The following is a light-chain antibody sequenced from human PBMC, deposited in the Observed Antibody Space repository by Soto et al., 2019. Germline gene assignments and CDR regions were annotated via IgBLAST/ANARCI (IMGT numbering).Light chain of an antibody. V-gene: IGKV3-20*01. CDR3: RQYGRSLEFA. CDR2: GAS. J-gene: IGKJ4*01. Sequence: GTLSLSPGERATLSCRASQTVSNNFLAWYQEKPGRGPRLLIYGASTRATGIPDRFSGSGSGTDFTLTISRLDPEDFAVYYCRQYGRSLEFAVGGGTKVDIK. CDR1: QTVSNNF.